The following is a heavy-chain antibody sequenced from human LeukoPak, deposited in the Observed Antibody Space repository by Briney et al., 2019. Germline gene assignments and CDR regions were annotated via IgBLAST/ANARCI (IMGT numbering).Heavy chain of an antibody. CDR1: GGSISISSYY. CDR2: IYYSGST. J-gene: IGHJ4*02. D-gene: IGHD3-10*02. CDR3: ARTSRRCSGSYYFDY. V-gene: IGHV4-39*01. Sequence: PSETLSLTCTVSGGSISISSYYWCGIRQPPGKGVEWIGSIYYSGSTYYNPSLKSRVTISVDTSKNQFSLKLSSGTAADTAVYYCARTSRRCSGSYYFDYWGQGTLVTVSS.